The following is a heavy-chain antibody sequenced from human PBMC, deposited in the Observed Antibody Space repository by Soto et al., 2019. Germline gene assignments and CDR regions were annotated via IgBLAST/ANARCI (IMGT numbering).Heavy chain of an antibody. CDR3: ARHSNEYRKSLDY. CDR2: IYYSGRS. J-gene: IGHJ4*02. D-gene: IGHD1-1*01. CDR1: GGSISGYY. V-gene: IGHV4-59*08. Sequence: QLQLQESGPGLLKPSETLSLTCTVSGGSISGYYWSWIRQPPGKGLEWIAYIYYSGRSNSNPSLKSRVTISVDTSKNQFSLKLSSVTAADTAVYYCARHSNEYRKSLDYWGQGTLVTVSS.